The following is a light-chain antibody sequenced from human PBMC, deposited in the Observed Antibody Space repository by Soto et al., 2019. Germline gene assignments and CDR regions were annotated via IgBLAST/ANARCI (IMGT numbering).Light chain of an antibody. CDR3: QQYNSQWT. V-gene: IGKV1-5*03. CDR2: KAS. Sequence: DIQMTQSPSTLSASVGDRVTITCRASQSISSWLAWYQQKPGRAPKLLIYKASSLESGVPSRFSGSGSGTEFTLTIRSLQPDDFATYYCQQYNSQWTFGQGTKLDIK. CDR1: QSISSW. J-gene: IGKJ1*01.